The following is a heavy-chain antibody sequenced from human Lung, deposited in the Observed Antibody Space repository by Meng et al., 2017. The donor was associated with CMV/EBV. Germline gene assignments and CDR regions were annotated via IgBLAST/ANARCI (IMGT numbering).Heavy chain of an antibody. Sequence: GGSLRLXCVAFGFTFTNYGMHWVRQAPGKGLEWVAFVQYDGRNKYYADSVKGRFTISRDNSKNTLLLLVNSLRPEDTAMYYCARLPRHCRGGSCGYFGPXGQGXLVTVSS. V-gene: IGHV3-30*02. J-gene: IGHJ5*02. CDR3: ARLPRHCRGGSCGYFGP. D-gene: IGHD2-15*01. CDR2: VQYDGRNK. CDR1: GFTFTNYG.